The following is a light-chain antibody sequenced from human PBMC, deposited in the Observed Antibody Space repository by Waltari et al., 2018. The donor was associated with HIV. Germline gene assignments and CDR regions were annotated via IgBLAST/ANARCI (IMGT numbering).Light chain of an antibody. CDR2: GNS. CDR3: QSYDSSLSGWV. V-gene: IGLV1-40*01. CDR1: SSNIGPGYD. J-gene: IGLJ3*02. Sequence: QSVLTQPPSVSGAPGPRVTISCTGSSSNIGPGYDVPWYQQLPGTAPKLLIYGNSKRPSGVPDRFSGSKSGTSASLAITGLQAEDEADYYCQSYDSSLSGWVFGGGTKLTVL.